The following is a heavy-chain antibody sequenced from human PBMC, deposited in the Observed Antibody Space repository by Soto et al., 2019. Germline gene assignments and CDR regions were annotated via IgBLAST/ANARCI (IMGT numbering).Heavy chain of an antibody. CDR3: ARGRRSATYYDFWSGYFLSTAADNWYDP. V-gene: IGHV1-8*01. D-gene: IGHD3-3*01. Sequence: ASVKVSCKASGYTFTSYDINWVRQATGQGLEWMGWMNPNSGNTGYAQKFQGRVTMTRNTSISTAYMELSSLRSEDTAVYYCARGRRSATYYDFWSGYFLSTAADNWYDPWGQGTLVTVSS. J-gene: IGHJ5*02. CDR2: MNPNSGNT. CDR1: GYTFTSYD.